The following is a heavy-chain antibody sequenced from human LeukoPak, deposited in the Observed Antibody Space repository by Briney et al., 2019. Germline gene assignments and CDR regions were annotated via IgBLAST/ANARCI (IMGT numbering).Heavy chain of an antibody. CDR1: GFTFNSYW. V-gene: IGHV3-74*03. Sequence: GGSLRLSCAASGFTFNSYWMHWVRQAPGKGLVWVARISTDGSSTTYADSVKGRFTISRDNAKNTLYLQMNSLRAEDTAVYYCGRAYVVSGYDFGIDYWGQGTLVTVSS. D-gene: IGHD5-12*01. J-gene: IGHJ4*02. CDR3: GRAYVVSGYDFGIDY. CDR2: ISTDGSST.